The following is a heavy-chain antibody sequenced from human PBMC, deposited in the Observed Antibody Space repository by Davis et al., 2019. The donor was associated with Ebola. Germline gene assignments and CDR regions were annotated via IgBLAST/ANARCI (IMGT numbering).Heavy chain of an antibody. CDR1: GGSISSGGYS. CDR2: IYYSGST. D-gene: IGHD3-22*01. CDR3: ARALPTYYYDSSGYYVRNDAFDI. J-gene: IGHJ3*02. Sequence: MPGGSLRLSCAVSGGSISSGGYSWSWIRQPPGKGLEWIGYIYYSGSTNYNPSLKSRVTISVDTSKNQFSLKLSSVTAADTAVYYCARALPTYYYDSSGYYVRNDAFDIWGQGTMVAVSS. V-gene: IGHV4-61*08.